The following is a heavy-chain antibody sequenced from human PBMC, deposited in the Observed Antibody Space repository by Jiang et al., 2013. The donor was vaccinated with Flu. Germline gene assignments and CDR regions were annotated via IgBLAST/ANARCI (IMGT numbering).Heavy chain of an antibody. D-gene: IGHD2-2*01. CDR3: ARRSTSCYDY. CDR2: ISSNGGST. CDR1: GFTFSSYA. Sequence: QLLESGGGLVQPGGSLRLSCAASGFTFSSYAMHWVRQAPGKGLEYVSAISSNGGSTYYASSVKGRFTISRDNSKNTLYLQMGSLRAEDMAVYYCARRSTSCYDYWGQGTLVTVSS. J-gene: IGHJ4*02. V-gene: IGHV3-64*01.